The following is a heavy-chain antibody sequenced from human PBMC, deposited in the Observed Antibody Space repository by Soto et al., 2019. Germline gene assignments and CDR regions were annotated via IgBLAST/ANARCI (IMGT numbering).Heavy chain of an antibody. J-gene: IGHJ4*02. Sequence: EVQLVESGGGLVQPGGSLRLSCAASGFTVSSNYMSWVRQAPGKGLEWVSVIYSGGSTYYADSVKGRFTISRDNSKNTLYLQMNSLRAEDTAVYYCASTALAYSYGWQPFDYWGQGTLVTVSS. V-gene: IGHV3-66*01. CDR2: IYSGGST. CDR3: ASTALAYSYGWQPFDY. D-gene: IGHD5-18*01. CDR1: GFTVSSNY.